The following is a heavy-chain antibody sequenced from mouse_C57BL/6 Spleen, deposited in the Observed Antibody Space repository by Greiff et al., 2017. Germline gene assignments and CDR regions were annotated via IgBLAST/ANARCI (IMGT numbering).Heavy chain of an antibody. CDR3: AGGQLMSFAY. V-gene: IGHV1-76*01. CDR1: GYTFTDYY. CDR2: IYPGSGNT. D-gene: IGHD3-2*02. J-gene: IGHJ3*01. Sequence: QVQLQQSGAELVRPGASVKLSCKASGYTFTDYYINWVKQRPGQGLEWIGRIYPGSGNTYYNEKFKGKATLTAEKSSSTAYMQLSSLTSEDSAVYFCAGGQLMSFAYWGQGTLVTVSA.